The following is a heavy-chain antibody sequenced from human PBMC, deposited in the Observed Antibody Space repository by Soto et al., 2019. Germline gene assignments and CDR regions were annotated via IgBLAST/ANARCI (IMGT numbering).Heavy chain of an antibody. CDR2: ISWNSGSI. D-gene: IGHD2-15*01. CDR3: AKAGCSGGSCYSDYDYMDV. V-gene: IGHV3-9*01. CDR1: GFTFDDYA. Sequence: GGSLRLSCAASGFTFDDYAMHWVRQAPGKGLEWVSGISWNSGSIGYADSVKGRFTISRDNAKNSLYLQMNSLRAEDTALYYCAKAGCSGGSCYSDYDYMDVWGKGTTVTVSS. J-gene: IGHJ6*03.